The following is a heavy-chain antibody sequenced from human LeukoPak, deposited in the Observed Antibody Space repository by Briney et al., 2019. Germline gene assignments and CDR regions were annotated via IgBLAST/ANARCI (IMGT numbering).Heavy chain of an antibody. CDR1: GFTFSSYS. Sequence: PGGSLRLSRAASGFTFSSYSMNWVRQAPGKGLEWVSSISSSSSYIYYADSVKGRFTISRDNAKNSLYLQMNSLRAEDTAVYYCARGKGTMIVASFDYWGQGTLVTVSS. J-gene: IGHJ4*02. D-gene: IGHD3-22*01. CDR3: ARGKGTMIVASFDY. CDR2: ISSSSSYI. V-gene: IGHV3-21*01.